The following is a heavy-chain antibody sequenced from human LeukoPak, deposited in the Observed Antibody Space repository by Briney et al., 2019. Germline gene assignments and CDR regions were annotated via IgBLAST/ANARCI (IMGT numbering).Heavy chain of an antibody. D-gene: IGHD3-22*01. CDR2: ISSSGSST. CDR3: AKDESSGYYYFDH. J-gene: IGHJ4*02. V-gene: IGHV3-23*01. Sequence: PGGSLRLSCAASGFTFSNYFMTWVRQAPGKGLEWVSVISSSGSSTYYADSVKGRFTISRDNSKNTLYLQMNSLRAEDTAVYYWAKDESSGYYYFDHWGQGTLVTVSS. CDR1: GFTFSNYF.